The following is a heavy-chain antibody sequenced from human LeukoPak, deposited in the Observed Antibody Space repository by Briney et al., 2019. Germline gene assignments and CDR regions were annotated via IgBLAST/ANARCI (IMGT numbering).Heavy chain of an antibody. J-gene: IGHJ6*03. Sequence: PSETLSLTCTVSGGSISSYYWSWLRQPPGKGLEWIGYIYTSGSTNYNPSLKSRVTISVDTSKNQFSLKLSSVTAADTAVYYCARHVFNYYDSSGYYYGYYYYYYMDVWGKGTTVTVSS. V-gene: IGHV4-4*09. CDR1: GGSISSYY. CDR2: IYTSGST. CDR3: ARHVFNYYDSSGYYYGYYYYYYMDV. D-gene: IGHD3-22*01.